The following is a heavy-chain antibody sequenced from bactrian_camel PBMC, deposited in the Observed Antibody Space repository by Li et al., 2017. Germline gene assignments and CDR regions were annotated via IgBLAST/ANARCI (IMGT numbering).Heavy chain of an antibody. J-gene: IGHJ4*01. CDR3: AAQDGGDWFALTECGIRGEYKY. CDR2: ISAGGRGT. Sequence: HVQLVESGGRSVQAGGSLRLSCEASGDALSSFSLAWFRQAPGKEREGVAVISAGGRGTRYADSVKGRFFISRDNAKNTLFLQMNSLKPEDTAMYYCAAQDGGDWFALTECGIRGEYKYWGQGTQVTVS. D-gene: IGHD7*01. CDR1: GDALSSFS. V-gene: IGHV3-3*01.